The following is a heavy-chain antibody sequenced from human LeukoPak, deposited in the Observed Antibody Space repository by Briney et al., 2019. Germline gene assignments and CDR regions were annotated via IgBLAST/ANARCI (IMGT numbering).Heavy chain of an antibody. CDR1: GGSISSSSYY. D-gene: IGHD4-11*01. CDR3: AREGGYSLYFDY. CDR2: IYYSGST. Sequence: SETLSLTCTVSGGSISSSSYYWGWIRQPPGKGLEWIGSIYYSGSTYCNPSLKSRVTISVDTSKNQFSLKLSSVTAADTAVYYCAREGGYSLYFDYWGQGTLVTVSS. V-gene: IGHV4-39*07. J-gene: IGHJ4*02.